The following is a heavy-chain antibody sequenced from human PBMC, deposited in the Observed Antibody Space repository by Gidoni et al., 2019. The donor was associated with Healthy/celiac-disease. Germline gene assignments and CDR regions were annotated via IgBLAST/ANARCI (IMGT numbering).Heavy chain of an antibody. CDR1: GFTFSDYS. Sequence: QVQLVESGRGLVKPGGSLILSCAASGFTFSDYSMRWIRQAPGKGLEWVSYISSSGSTRYYADSVKGRFTISRDNAKNSLYLQMNSLRAEDTAVYYCARDQGPVYGSGSYYYYGMDVWGQGTTVTVSS. V-gene: IGHV3-11*01. CDR3: ARDQGPVYGSGSYYYYGMDV. J-gene: IGHJ6*02. CDR2: ISSSGSTR. D-gene: IGHD3-10*01.